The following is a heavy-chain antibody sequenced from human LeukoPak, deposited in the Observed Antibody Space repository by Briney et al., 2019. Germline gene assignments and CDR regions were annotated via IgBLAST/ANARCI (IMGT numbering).Heavy chain of an antibody. CDR2: ISYDGSNK. CDR1: GFTFSSYA. D-gene: IGHD6-13*01. CDR3: ARASPPQPTNRIAAGHKGGAEYFQH. J-gene: IGHJ1*01. V-gene: IGHV3-30-3*01. Sequence: GGSLRLSCAASGFTFSSYAMHWVRQAPGKGLEWVAVISYDGSNKYYADSVKGRFTISRDNSKNTLYLQMNSLRAEDTAVYYCARASPPQPTNRIAAGHKGGAEYFQHWGQGTLVTVSS.